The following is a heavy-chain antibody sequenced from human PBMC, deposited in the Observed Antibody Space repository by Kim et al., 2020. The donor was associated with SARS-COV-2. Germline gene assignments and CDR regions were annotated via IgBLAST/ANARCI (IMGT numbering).Heavy chain of an antibody. CDR1: GGSISSYY. CDR2: IYYSGST. V-gene: IGHV4-59*08. Sequence: SETLSLTCTVSGGSISSYYWSWIRQPPGKGLEWIGYIYYSGSTNYNPSLKSRVTISVDTSKNQFSLKLSSVTAADTAVYYCARATVENWFDPWGQGTLVTVSS. CDR3: ARATVENWFDP. J-gene: IGHJ5*02. D-gene: IGHD4-17*01.